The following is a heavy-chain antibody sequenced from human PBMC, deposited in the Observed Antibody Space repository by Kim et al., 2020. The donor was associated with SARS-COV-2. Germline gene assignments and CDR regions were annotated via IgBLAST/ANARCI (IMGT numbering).Heavy chain of an antibody. CDR3: ARRMGETGTPIDY. CDR2: IYYSGST. D-gene: IGHD1-1*01. J-gene: IGHJ4*02. V-gene: IGHV4-39*01. Sequence: SETLSLTCTVSGGSISSSSYYWGWIRQPPGKGLEWIGSIYYSGSTYYNPSLKSRVTISVDTSKNQFSLKLSSVTAADTAVYYCARRMGETGTPIDYWGQGTLVTVSS. CDR1: GGSISSSSYY.